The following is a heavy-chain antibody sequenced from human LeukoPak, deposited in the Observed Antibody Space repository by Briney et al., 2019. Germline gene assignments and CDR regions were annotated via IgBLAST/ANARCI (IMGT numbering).Heavy chain of an antibody. V-gene: IGHV3-48*02. Sequence: GGSLRLSCAGSEFTFSSYAMNWVRQAPGKGLEWVSYISSSSSTIYYADSVKGRFTISRDNAKNSLYLQMNSLRDEDTAVYYCARGLVGATLMADYWGQGTLVTVSS. D-gene: IGHD1-26*01. CDR2: ISSSSSTI. CDR1: EFTFSSYA. CDR3: ARGLVGATLMADY. J-gene: IGHJ4*02.